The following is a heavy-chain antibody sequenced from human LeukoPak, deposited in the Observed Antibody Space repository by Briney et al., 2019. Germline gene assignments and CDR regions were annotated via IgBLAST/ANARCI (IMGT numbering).Heavy chain of an antibody. V-gene: IGHV4-39*01. J-gene: IGHJ6*03. CDR3: ARLGYYYYYMDV. CDR1: GGSISSSSYY. CDR2: IYYSGST. Sequence: SETLSLTCTVSGGSISSSSYYWGWIRQPPGKGLEWIGSIYYSGSTYYNPSLKSRFTISVDTSKNQFSLKLSSVTAADTTVYYCARLGYYYYYMDVWGKGTTVTVSS.